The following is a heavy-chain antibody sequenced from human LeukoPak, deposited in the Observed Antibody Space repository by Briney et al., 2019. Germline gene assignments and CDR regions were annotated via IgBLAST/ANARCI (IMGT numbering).Heavy chain of an antibody. J-gene: IGHJ5*02. V-gene: IGHV3-23*01. CDR2: ISGSGGST. CDR3: AKGTFGSALFNWFDP. CDR1: GFTFSSYA. Sequence: PGGSLRLSCAASGFTFSSYAMSWVRQAPGKGLEWVSAISGSGGSTYYADSVKGRYTISRDNSKNTLYLQMNSLRAEDTAVYYCAKGTFGSALFNWFDPWGQGTLVTVSS. D-gene: IGHD3-3*01.